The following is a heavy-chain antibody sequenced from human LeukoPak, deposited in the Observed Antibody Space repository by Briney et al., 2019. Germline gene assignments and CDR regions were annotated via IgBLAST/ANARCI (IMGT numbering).Heavy chain of an antibody. CDR1: GFTFSGYS. CDR2: ISSSSSYI. CDR3: AMTVEMATIVDY. J-gene: IGHJ4*02. V-gene: IGHV3-21*01. Sequence: GGSLRLSCAASGFTFSGYSMNWVRQAPGKGLEWVSSISSSSSYIYYADSVKGRFTISRDNAKNSLYLQMNSLRAEDTAVYYCAMTVEMATIVDYWGQGTLVTVSS. D-gene: IGHD5-24*01.